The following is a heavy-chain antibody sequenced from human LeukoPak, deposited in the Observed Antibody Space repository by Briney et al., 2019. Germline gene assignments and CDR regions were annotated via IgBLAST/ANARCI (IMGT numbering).Heavy chain of an antibody. CDR2: IYYSGST. Sequence: SETLSLTCTVSGGSISSSSYYWGWIRQPPGKGLEWIGSIYYSGSTYYNPSLKSRVTISVDTSKNQFSLKLSSVTAADTAVYYCARGALEQQLVGNFDYWGQGTLVTVPS. J-gene: IGHJ4*02. D-gene: IGHD6-13*01. CDR1: GGSISSSSYY. V-gene: IGHV4-39*01. CDR3: ARGALEQQLVGNFDY.